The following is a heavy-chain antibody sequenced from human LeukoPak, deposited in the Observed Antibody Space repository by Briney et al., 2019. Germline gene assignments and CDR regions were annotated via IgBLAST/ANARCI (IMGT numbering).Heavy chain of an antibody. V-gene: IGHV3-33*08. Sequence: PGGSLRLSCAASGFTFSDNFMSWIRQAPGKGLEWVAIIWYDGSTKYYAESVKGRFTISRDNSKNMLYLQMNSLRAEDTAVYYCARVSDYSNYFDFWGQGTLVTVSS. CDR1: GFTFSDNF. CDR3: ARVSDYSNYFDF. J-gene: IGHJ4*02. CDR2: IWYDGSTK. D-gene: IGHD4-11*01.